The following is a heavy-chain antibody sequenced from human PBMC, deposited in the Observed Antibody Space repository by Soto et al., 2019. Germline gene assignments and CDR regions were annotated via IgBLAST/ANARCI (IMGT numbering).Heavy chain of an antibody. CDR2: IYYSGST. CDR1: GGSISSSSYY. Sequence: LSHTCSVAGGSISSSSYYCGRIRQPPGKGLEWIGSIYYSGSTYCNPSLKRRVTISVDTSKNQFSLKLSSVTAADTAVYYCARKVPAAMRFYYYGMDVWGQGTTVTVSS. J-gene: IGHJ6*02. CDR3: ARKVPAAMRFYYYGMDV. V-gene: IGHV4-39*01. D-gene: IGHD2-2*01.